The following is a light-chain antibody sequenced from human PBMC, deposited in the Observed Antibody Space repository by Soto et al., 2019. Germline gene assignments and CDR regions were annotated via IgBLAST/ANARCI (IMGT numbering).Light chain of an antibody. CDR1: SSDVGAYNY. CDR2: DVR. Sequence: QSVLTQPRSVSGSPGQSVTISCTGTSSDVGAYNYVSWYQQHPGKSPKLMIYDVRKWPSGVPDRFSGSKSGNTASLTISGLQAEDEADYYCCSYAGSYTLVFGGGTKLTVL. CDR3: CSYAGSYTLV. J-gene: IGLJ2*01. V-gene: IGLV2-11*01.